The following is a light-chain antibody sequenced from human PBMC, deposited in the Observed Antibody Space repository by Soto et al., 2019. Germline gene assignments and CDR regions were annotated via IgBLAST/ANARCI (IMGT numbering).Light chain of an antibody. Sequence: DIVMTQSPDSLSVSLGEWATINCKSSQSVLSSSNNKNYLAWYQQKPGQPPKVVIYWASTRGSGVPDRFSGSGSGTDFTLTISSLQAEDVAVYYCQHYYSSPLTFGGGTKVEIK. J-gene: IGKJ4*01. CDR2: WAS. V-gene: IGKV4-1*01. CDR3: QHYYSSPLT. CDR1: QSVLSSSNNKNY.